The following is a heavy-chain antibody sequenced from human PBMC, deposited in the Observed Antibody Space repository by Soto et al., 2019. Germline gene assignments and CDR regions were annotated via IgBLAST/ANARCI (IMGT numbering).Heavy chain of an antibody. CDR3: AKDTYSGSLNAFDI. CDR1: GFTFSSYA. D-gene: IGHD1-26*01. V-gene: IGHV3-23*01. J-gene: IGHJ3*02. CDR2: ISGSGGST. Sequence: EVQLLESGGGLVQPGGSLRLSCAASGFTFSSYAMSWVRQAPGKGLEWVSAISGSGGSTYYADSVKGRFTISRDNSKNTRYLQMNSLIAEYTAVYYCAKDTYSGSLNAFDIWGQGTMVTVSS.